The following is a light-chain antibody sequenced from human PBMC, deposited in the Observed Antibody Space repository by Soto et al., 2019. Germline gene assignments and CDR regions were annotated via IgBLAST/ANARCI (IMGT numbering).Light chain of an antibody. V-gene: IGKV3-15*01. CDR3: QQYKDWPLT. J-gene: IGKJ3*01. CDR2: GAS. Sequence: EIVMTQSPATLSVSPGEGATLSCSASQSVRSSLAWYQQKPGQAPRLLISGASTRATGIPARFSGSGSATKFTLNISSLQSEDFAVDYFQQYKDWPLTFGPGTTVDIK. CDR1: QSVRSS.